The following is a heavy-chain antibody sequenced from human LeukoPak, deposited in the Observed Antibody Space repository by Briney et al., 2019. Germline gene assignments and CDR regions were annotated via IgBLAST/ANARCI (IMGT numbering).Heavy chain of an antibody. J-gene: IGHJ4*02. Sequence: SETLSLTCTVPGGSISSSSYYWGWIRQPPGKGLEWIGSIYYSGSTYYNPSLKSRVTISVDTSKNQFSLKLSSVTAADTAVYYCARGVAAARGSFDYRGQGTLVTVSS. V-gene: IGHV4-39*07. CDR1: GGSISSSSYY. CDR3: ARGVAAARGSFDY. D-gene: IGHD6-6*01. CDR2: IYYSGST.